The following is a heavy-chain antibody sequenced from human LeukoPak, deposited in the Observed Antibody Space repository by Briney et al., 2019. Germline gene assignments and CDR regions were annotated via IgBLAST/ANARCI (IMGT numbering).Heavy chain of an antibody. CDR3: ARRAFSSGYYYFDY. J-gene: IGHJ4*02. Sequence: PSETLSLTCTVSGGSISSYYWSWIRQPPGKGLEWIGYIYYSGSTNYNPSLKSRVTISVDPSKNQFSLKLSSVTAADTAVYYCARRAFSSGYYYFDYWGQGTLVTVSS. CDR1: GGSISSYY. V-gene: IGHV4-59*08. D-gene: IGHD3-22*01. CDR2: IYYSGST.